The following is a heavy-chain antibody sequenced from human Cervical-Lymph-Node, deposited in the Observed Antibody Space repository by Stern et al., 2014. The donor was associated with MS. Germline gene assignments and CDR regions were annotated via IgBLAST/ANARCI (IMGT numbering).Heavy chain of an antibody. CDR3: ARAVRELGT. J-gene: IGHJ5*02. CDR2: IKTDGSEK. Sequence: VQLVQSGGGLVKPGESLRLSCAVSGFTFSNYWMTWVRQAPGQGLEWVASIKTDGSEKSYGASVKGRFTISRDNAKNSLYLQMNSLRAEDTAVYYCARAVRELGTWGQGTLVTVSS. V-gene: IGHV3-7*01. CDR1: GFTFSNYW. D-gene: IGHD1-7*01.